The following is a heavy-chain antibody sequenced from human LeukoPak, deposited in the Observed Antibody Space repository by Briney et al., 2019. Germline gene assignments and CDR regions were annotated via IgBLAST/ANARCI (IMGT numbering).Heavy chain of an antibody. CDR1: GFTFSSYW. Sequence: GGSLRLSCAASGFTFSSYWVSWVRQAPGKGLEWVANIKQDGSEKYYVDSVKGRFTISRDNAKNSLYLQMNSLRAEDTAVYYCARDLYCSGGSCSNWFDPWGQGTLVTVSS. J-gene: IGHJ5*02. CDR3: ARDLYCSGGSCSNWFDP. D-gene: IGHD2-15*01. V-gene: IGHV3-7*03. CDR2: IKQDGSEK.